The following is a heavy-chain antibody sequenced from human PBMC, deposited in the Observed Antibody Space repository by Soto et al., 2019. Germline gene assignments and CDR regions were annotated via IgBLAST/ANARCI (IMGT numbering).Heavy chain of an antibody. CDR2: IIPILGIA. CDR3: ARGYSGYDFDY. D-gene: IGHD5-12*01. J-gene: IGHJ4*02. Sequence: ASVKVSCKASGGTFSSYAISWVRQAPGQGLEWMGRIIPILGIANYAQKFQGRVTITADKSMSTAYMELSSLRSEDTAVYYCARGYSGYDFDYWGQGTLVTVSS. CDR1: GGTFSSYA. V-gene: IGHV1-69*04.